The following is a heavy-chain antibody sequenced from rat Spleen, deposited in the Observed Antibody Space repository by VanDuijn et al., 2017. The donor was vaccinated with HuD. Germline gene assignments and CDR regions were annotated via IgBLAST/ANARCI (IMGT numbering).Heavy chain of an antibody. J-gene: IGHJ3*01. CDR2: IQSGGST. CDR1: GFSLTDYS. Sequence: QVQLKESGPGLVQPSQTLSLICTVSGFSLTDYSVYWVRQPPGKGLEWMGRIQSGGSTDYNSGLKSRLSFSRDTSKSQVFLKMNSLQTEDTAIYFCTRWEDGFAYWGQGTLVTVSS. CDR3: TRWEDGFAY. V-gene: IGHV2-19*01. D-gene: IGHD5-1*01.